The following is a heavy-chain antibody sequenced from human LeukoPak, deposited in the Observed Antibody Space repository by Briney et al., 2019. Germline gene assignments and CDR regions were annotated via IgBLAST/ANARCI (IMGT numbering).Heavy chain of an antibody. Sequence: ASVTVSCTASGYTFTNYGINWVRQAPGQGLEWMGWISGYNGDTNYAQKLQGRVTMTTDTSTNTAYMELRSLRSDDTAVYYCARGGRGYSYGRELDYWGQGPLVTVSS. CDR2: ISGYNGDT. J-gene: IGHJ4*02. V-gene: IGHV1-18*01. D-gene: IGHD5-18*01. CDR3: ARGGRGYSYGRELDY. CDR1: GYTFTNYG.